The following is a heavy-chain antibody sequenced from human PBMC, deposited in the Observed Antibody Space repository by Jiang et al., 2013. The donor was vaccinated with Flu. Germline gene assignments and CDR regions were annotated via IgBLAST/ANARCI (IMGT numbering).Heavy chain of an antibody. Sequence: VQLLESGGGLVQPGGSLRLSCAASGFTFSNYAMSWVRQAPGKGLERVSTIGGTGGSTYYADSVKGRFTISRDTSKNTLYLQMTSLRAEDTAVYYCVKDRSDSTPGDFDYWGQGTLVTVSS. V-gene: IGHV3-23*01. J-gene: IGHJ4*02. CDR2: IGGTGGST. D-gene: IGHD2-2*01. CDR3: VKDRSDSTPGDFDY. CDR1: GFTFSNYA.